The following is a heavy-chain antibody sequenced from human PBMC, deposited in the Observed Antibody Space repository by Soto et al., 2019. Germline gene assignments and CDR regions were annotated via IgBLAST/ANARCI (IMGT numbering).Heavy chain of an antibody. CDR3: ARAYYPIGCSGGSCYSNYYYYYGMDV. J-gene: IGHJ6*02. V-gene: IGHV6-1*01. CDR2: IYYRSKWFH. CDR1: GDSVSSNGAC. D-gene: IGHD2-15*01. Sequence: SQTLSLTCVISGDSVSSNGACWNWIRQSPSRGLQWLGRIYYRSKWFHDYAASVESRMAINPDTSRNQFSLQLNYVTPEDTAVYYCARAYYPIGCSGGSCYSNYYYYYGMDVWGQGTTVTVSS.